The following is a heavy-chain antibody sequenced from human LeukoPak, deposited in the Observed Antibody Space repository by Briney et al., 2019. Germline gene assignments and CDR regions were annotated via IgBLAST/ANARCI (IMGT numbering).Heavy chain of an antibody. V-gene: IGHV4-59*01. Sequence: PSETLSLTCTVSGGSISSYYWSWIRQPPGKGLEWIGYIYYSGSTNYNPSLKSRVTISVDTSKNQFSLKLSSVTAADTAVYYCARGGGGSYPYYFDYWGQGTLVTVSS. CDR3: ARGGGGSYPYYFDY. CDR1: GGSISSYY. D-gene: IGHD1-26*01. J-gene: IGHJ4*02. CDR2: IYYSGST.